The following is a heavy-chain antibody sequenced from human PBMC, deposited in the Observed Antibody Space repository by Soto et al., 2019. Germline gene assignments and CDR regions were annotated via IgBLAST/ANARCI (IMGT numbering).Heavy chain of an antibody. CDR1: GFIFSNYA. J-gene: IGHJ4*02. Sequence: PGGSLRLSCAPSGFIFSNYAMNWVRQAPGKGQEWVSFVSANADGTFYADSVKGRFSISRDNSKNTLYLQMNNLRAEDTAIYYCSKGRLSFDFWGQGTLVTVSS. CDR3: SKGRLSFDF. V-gene: IGHV3-23*01. CDR2: VSANADGT.